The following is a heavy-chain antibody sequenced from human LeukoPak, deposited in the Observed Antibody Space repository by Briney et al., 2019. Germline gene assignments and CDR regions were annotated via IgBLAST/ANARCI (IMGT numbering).Heavy chain of an antibody. CDR3: STAYGGSGSD. Sequence: PGGSLRLSCAASGLTFSGAWMSWVRQAPGKGLEWVGRIKSKTNGETVDYGAPLKGRFNISRDDSKNTVFLQMNSLKTEDTAVYYCSTAYGGSGSDWGQGTLVTVSS. V-gene: IGHV3-15*01. D-gene: IGHD3-10*01. CDR1: GLTFSGAW. CDR2: IKSKTNGETV. J-gene: IGHJ4*02.